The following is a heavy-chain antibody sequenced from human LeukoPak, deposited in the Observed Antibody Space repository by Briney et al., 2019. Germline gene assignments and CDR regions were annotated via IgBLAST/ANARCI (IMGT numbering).Heavy chain of an antibody. D-gene: IGHD3-3*01. J-gene: IGHJ5*02. CDR2: IYYSGST. V-gene: IGHV4-59*01. CDR3: ARGGVVIVGASNWFDP. CDR1: GGSISSYY. Sequence: SQTLSLTCTVSGGSISSYYWSWIRQPPGKGLEWIGYIYYSGSTNYNPSLKSRVTISVDTSKNQFSLKLSSVTAADTAVYYCARGGVVIVGASNWFDPWGQGTLVTVSS.